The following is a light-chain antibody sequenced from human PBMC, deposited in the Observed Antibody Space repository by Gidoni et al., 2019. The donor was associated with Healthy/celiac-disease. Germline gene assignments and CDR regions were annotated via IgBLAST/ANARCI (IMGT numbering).Light chain of an antibody. V-gene: IGKV1-39*01. Sequence: DIQRTQSPSSLSASVGDRVTITCRASQSISSYVNWYQQKPGKAPKLLIYAASSLQSGVPSRFSGSGSGTDFTLTISSLQPEDFATYYCQQSYSTPLTFGGGTKVEIK. CDR1: QSISSY. J-gene: IGKJ4*01. CDR3: QQSYSTPLT. CDR2: AAS.